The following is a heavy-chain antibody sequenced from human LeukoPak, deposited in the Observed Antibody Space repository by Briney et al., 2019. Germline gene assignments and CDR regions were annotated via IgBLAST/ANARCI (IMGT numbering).Heavy chain of an antibody. J-gene: IGHJ4*02. CDR1: GGSISSGDYY. CDR2: IYYSGST. Sequence: SETLSLTCTVSGGSISSGDYYWSRIRQPPGKGLEWIGYIYYSGSTYYNPSLKSRVTISVDTSKNQFSLNLSSVTAADTAVYYCARVYSSSWLYYFDYWGQGTLVTVSS. V-gene: IGHV4-30-4*02. D-gene: IGHD6-13*01. CDR3: ARVYSSSWLYYFDY.